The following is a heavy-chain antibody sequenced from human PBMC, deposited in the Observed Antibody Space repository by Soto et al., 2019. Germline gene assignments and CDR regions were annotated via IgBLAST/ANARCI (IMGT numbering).Heavy chain of an antibody. Sequence: QVQLVQSGAEVKKRGSSVKVSCKASGGTFSSYTISWVRQAPGQGLEWMGRIIPILGIGNYAQKFQGRVTITADKFTSTAYMELSSLRSEDTAVYYCARYRGDAYNWNWGQGTLVTVSS. CDR1: GGTFSSYT. J-gene: IGHJ4*02. V-gene: IGHV1-69*02. CDR2: IIPILGIG. D-gene: IGHD1-1*01. CDR3: ARYRGDAYNWN.